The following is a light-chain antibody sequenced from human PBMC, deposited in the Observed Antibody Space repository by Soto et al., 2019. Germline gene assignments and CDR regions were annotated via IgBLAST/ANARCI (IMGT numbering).Light chain of an antibody. CDR1: QSLLHSNGYNY. CDR3: MQALQTPIFT. Sequence: DIVMTQSPLSLPVTPGEPASISCRSSQSLLHSNGYNYLDWYLQKPGQSPQLLIYLGSNRAAGVSARISGSGSGTDFTLKISRVEAEDVGVYYCMQALQTPIFTFGPGTKVDIK. J-gene: IGKJ3*01. V-gene: IGKV2-28*01. CDR2: LGS.